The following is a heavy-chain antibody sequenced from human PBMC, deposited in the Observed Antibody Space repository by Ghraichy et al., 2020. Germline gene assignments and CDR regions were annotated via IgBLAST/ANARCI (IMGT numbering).Heavy chain of an antibody. CDR2: ISSSSTYI. J-gene: IGHJ4*02. CDR3: ARGVFCTDGVCYTSDY. D-gene: IGHD2-8*01. V-gene: IGHV3-21*01. Sequence: GGSLRLSCAASGFTFSSYTINWVRQAPGKGLEWVSSISSSSTYIFYADSVKGRFSVSRDNAKNSLYLQMNSLRAEDTAVYYCARGVFCTDGVCYTSDYWGQGTLVTVSS. CDR1: GFTFSSYT.